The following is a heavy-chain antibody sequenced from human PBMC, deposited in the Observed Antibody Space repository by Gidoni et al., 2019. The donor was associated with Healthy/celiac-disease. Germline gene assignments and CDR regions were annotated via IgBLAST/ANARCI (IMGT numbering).Heavy chain of an antibody. J-gene: IGHJ4*02. CDR2: IYYSGST. D-gene: IGHD6-13*01. Sequence: QLQLQETGPGLGKPPETLSLTCTASAGPIRSSSYYWGWIRQPPGKGLEWIRSIYYSGSTYYNPSLSSRVTISVDTSKNQFSLKLSSVTAADTAVYYCARIMTGYSSSWYFDYWGQGTLVTVSS. CDR3: ARIMTGYSSSWYFDY. V-gene: IGHV4-39*01. CDR1: AGPIRSSSYY.